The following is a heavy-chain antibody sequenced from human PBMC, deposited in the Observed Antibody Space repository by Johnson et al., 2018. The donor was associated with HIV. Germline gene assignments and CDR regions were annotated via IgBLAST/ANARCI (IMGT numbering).Heavy chain of an antibody. V-gene: IGHV3-13*01. Sequence: VQLVESGGGLVQPGGSLRLSCAASGFTFSSYDMHWVRQATGKGLEWVSAIGTAGETYYLGSVKGRFTISRENAKNSLYLQMNSLRAEDTALYYCAKIRGEMATTDAFDIWGQGTMVTVSS. CDR1: GFTFSSYD. CDR2: IGTAGET. CDR3: AKIRGEMATTDAFDI. J-gene: IGHJ3*02. D-gene: IGHD5-24*01.